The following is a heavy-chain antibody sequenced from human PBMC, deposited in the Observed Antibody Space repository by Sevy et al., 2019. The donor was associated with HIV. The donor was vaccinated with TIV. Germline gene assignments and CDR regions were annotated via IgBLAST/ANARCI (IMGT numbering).Heavy chain of an antibody. CDR1: GFTFSSYG. J-gene: IGHJ5*02. Sequence: GGSLRLSCAASGFTFSSYGMHWVRQAPGKGLEWVAVIWYDGCNKYYADSVKGRFTISRDNSKNTLYLQMNSLRAEDTAVYYCARDARYLFRENGYMVRGAPRWFDPWGQGTLVTVSS. CDR2: IWYDGCNK. CDR3: ARDARYLFRENGYMVRGAPRWFDP. D-gene: IGHD3-10*01. V-gene: IGHV3-33*01.